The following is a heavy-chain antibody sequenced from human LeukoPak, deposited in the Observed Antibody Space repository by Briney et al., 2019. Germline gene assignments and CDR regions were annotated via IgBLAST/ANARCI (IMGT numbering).Heavy chain of an antibody. CDR2: ISSSSYI. CDR1: GCTFSSYS. CDR3: ATYGSGSRRGVDY. Sequence: PGGSLRLSCAASGCTFSSYSMNWVRQAPGKGLEGVSSISSSSYIYYADSVKGRFTISRDNAKNSLYLQMNSLRAEDTAVYYCATYGSGSRRGVDYWGQGTLVTVSS. V-gene: IGHV3-21*01. D-gene: IGHD3-10*01. J-gene: IGHJ4*02.